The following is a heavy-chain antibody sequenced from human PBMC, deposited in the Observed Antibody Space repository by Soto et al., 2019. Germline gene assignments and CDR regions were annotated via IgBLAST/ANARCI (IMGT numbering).Heavy chain of an antibody. V-gene: IGHV3-30-3*01. Sequence: QVQLVESGGGVVQPGRSLRLSCAVSGFTFSSHIMHWVRQAPGKGLEWVALISSDGSNKYYADSVKGRFTTSRDNSKNTMYLQMNSLRVEDTGVYYCARDDEDGSDWDLGYWGQGALVTVSS. CDR2: ISSDGSNK. D-gene: IGHD1-26*01. CDR1: GFTFSSHI. J-gene: IGHJ4*02. CDR3: ARDDEDGSDWDLGY.